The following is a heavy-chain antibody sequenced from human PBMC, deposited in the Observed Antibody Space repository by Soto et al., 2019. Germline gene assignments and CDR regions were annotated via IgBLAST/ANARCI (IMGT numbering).Heavy chain of an antibody. Sequence: SETLSLTCTVSGGSLSSPNFYWSWIRQHPGKGLEWIGYIYYNGTTNYNPTLKSRVSISVDTSKNQFSLKLSSVTAADTAVYYCAAGGGLPRYYWGQGTLVTVSS. CDR1: GGSLSSPNFY. J-gene: IGHJ4*02. V-gene: IGHV4-31*03. D-gene: IGHD5-12*01. CDR3: AAGGGLPRYY. CDR2: IYYNGTT.